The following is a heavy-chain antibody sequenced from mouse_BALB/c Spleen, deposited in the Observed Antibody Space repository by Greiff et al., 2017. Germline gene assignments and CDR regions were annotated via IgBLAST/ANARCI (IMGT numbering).Heavy chain of an antibody. CDR2: INPGSGGT. V-gene: IGHV1-54*01. CDR1: GYAFTNYL. J-gene: IGHJ1*01. CDR3: TSGRYDRVSYWYFDV. D-gene: IGHD2-14*01. Sequence: VQLQQSGAELVRPGTSVKVSCKASGYAFTNYLIEWVKQRPGQGLEWIGVINPGSGGTNYNEKFKGKATLTADKSSSTAYMQLSSLTSDYSAVYYCTSGRYDRVSYWYFDVWGAGTTVTVSS.